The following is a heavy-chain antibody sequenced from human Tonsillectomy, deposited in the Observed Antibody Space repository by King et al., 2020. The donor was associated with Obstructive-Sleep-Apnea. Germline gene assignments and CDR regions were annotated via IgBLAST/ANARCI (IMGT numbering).Heavy chain of an antibody. Sequence: VQLVESGGGLVKPGGSLRLSCAASGFTFSSYSMIWVRQAPGKGLEWVSSISSSSSYIYYADSVKGRFTISRDTAKNSLYLQMNSRRAEDTSRYYCAGDYAYYYDSRGPSGASDIWGQGTMVTVPS. V-gene: IGHV3-21*01. CDR2: ISSSSSYI. CDR3: AGDYAYYYDSRGPSGASDI. D-gene: IGHD3-22*01. CDR1: GFTFSSYS. J-gene: IGHJ3*02.